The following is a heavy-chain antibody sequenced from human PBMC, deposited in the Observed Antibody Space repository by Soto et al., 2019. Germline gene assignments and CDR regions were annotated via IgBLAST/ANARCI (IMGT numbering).Heavy chain of an antibody. V-gene: IGHV4-31*02. Sequence: QVRLQEWGPGLVKPSQTLSLKCSVSGGSITTGGRYWSWIRQLPGKGLEWLGDIYYSGNTYYNASLQSRVTISVEAAKKQFSLKLSSVTAADPAVYYCAQALVFTGGDGFDIWVQGRLVTVSS. CDR3: AQALVFTGGDGFDI. D-gene: IGHD1-1*01. J-gene: IGHJ3*02. CDR1: GGSITTGGRY. CDR2: IYYSGNT.